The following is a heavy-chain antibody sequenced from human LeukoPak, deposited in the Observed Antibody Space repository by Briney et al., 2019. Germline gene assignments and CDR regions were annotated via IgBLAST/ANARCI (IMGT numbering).Heavy chain of an antibody. V-gene: IGHV3-21*01. Sequence: SGGSLRLSCAASGFTFSSYSMNWVRQAPGKGLEWVSSISSSSSYIYYADSVKGRFTISRDNAKNSLYLQMNSLRAEDTAVYYCARDSGNYYDSSGYYRKYAFDIWGQGTMVTVSS. CDR3: ARDSGNYYDSSGYYRKYAFDI. J-gene: IGHJ3*02. D-gene: IGHD3-22*01. CDR1: GFTFSSYS. CDR2: ISSSSSYI.